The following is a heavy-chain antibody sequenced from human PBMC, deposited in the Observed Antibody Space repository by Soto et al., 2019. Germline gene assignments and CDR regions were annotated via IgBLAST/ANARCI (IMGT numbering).Heavy chain of an antibody. V-gene: IGHV2-5*01. CDR2: IYWNDDQ. CDR3: THRPVGVVVAAKRWGAYFDY. CDR1: GFSLSTSGVG. J-gene: IGHJ4*02. D-gene: IGHD2-15*01. Sequence: QITLKEAGPTLVKPTQTLTLTCTFSGFSLSTSGVGVGWIRQPPGKALEWLALIYWNDDQRYSPSLKSRLTITKNPSKNQVVLTMTNMDPVDTATYYCTHRPVGVVVAAKRWGAYFDYWGQGTLVTVSS.